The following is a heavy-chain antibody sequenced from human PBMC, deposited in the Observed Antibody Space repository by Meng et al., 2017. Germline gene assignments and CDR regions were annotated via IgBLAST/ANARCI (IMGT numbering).Heavy chain of an antibody. J-gene: IGHJ4*02. Sequence: ASVKVSCKASGYTFTGYYMHWVRQAPGQGLEWMGWINPNSGGTNYAQKFQGRVTMTRDTSISTAYMELSRLRSDDTAVYYCARVLVVVITTYYFDYWGQGTLVTVSS. CDR1: GYTFTGYY. D-gene: IGHD3-22*01. CDR2: INPNSGGT. V-gene: IGHV1-2*02. CDR3: ARVLVVVITTYYFDY.